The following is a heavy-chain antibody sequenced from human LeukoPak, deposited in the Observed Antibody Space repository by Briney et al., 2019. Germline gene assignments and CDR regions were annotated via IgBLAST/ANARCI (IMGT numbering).Heavy chain of an antibody. V-gene: IGHV3-30*02. Sequence: GGSLRLSCAASGFTFSSYGMHWVRQAPGKGLEWVAFIRYDGSNKYYADSVKGRFTISRDNSKNTLYLQMNSLRAEDMAVYYCAKSPHSGSLNYYYYMDVWGKGTTVTVSS. J-gene: IGHJ6*03. D-gene: IGHD5-12*01. CDR2: IRYDGSNK. CDR1: GFTFSSYG. CDR3: AKSPHSGSLNYYYYMDV.